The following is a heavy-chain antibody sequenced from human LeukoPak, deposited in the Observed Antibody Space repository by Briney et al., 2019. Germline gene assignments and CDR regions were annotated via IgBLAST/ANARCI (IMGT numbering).Heavy chain of an antibody. CDR3: ARQDGSYFRLH. Sequence: HGESLKISCKGSGYSFTSYWIGWVRQMPGKGREWMGIIYPGDSDTRYSPSFQGQVTISADKSISAAYPQWSSLKASDTAMYYCARQDGSYFRLHWGQGTLVTVSS. CDR1: GYSFTSYW. D-gene: IGHD1-26*01. J-gene: IGHJ4*02. V-gene: IGHV5-51*01. CDR2: IYPGDSDT.